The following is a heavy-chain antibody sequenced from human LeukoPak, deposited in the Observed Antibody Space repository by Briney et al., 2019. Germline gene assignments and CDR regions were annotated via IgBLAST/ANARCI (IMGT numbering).Heavy chain of an antibody. CDR2: ISYDGSNK. J-gene: IGHJ3*02. CDR1: GFAFSSYG. CDR3: ANLVFCSGGSCYPTFDAFDI. D-gene: IGHD2-15*01. Sequence: GGSLRLSCAASGFAFSSYGMHWVRQAPGKGLEWVAVISYDGSNKYYADSVKGRFTISRDNSKNTLYLQMNSLRAEDTAVYYCANLVFCSGGSCYPTFDAFDIWGQGTMVTVSS. V-gene: IGHV3-30*18.